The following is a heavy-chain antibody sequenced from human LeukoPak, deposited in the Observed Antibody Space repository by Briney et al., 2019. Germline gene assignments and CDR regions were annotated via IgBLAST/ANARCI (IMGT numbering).Heavy chain of an antibody. Sequence: SVKVSCKASGGTFSSYAISWVRQAPGQGLEWMGGIIPIFGTANYAQKFQGRVTITADESTSTAYMELSSLRSDDTAVYYCARAYDFWSGYYSNWFDPWGQGTLVTVSS. D-gene: IGHD3-3*01. J-gene: IGHJ5*02. CDR2: IIPIFGTA. CDR1: GGTFSSYA. V-gene: IGHV1-69*01. CDR3: ARAYDFWSGYYSNWFDP.